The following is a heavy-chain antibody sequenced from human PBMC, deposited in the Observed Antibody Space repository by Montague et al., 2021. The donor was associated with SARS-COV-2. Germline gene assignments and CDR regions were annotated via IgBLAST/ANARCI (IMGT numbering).Heavy chain of an antibody. CDR3: ARFPTSYYYDSKAAPATPDAFDI. J-gene: IGHJ3*02. CDR1: GGSISSSSYY. V-gene: IGHV4-39*01. CDR2: IYYSGST. D-gene: IGHD3-22*01. Sequence: SETLSLTCTVSGGSISSSSYYWGWIRQPPGKGLEWIGSIYYSGSTYHNPSPKSRVTISVDTSKNQFSLKLSSVTAADTAVYYCARFPTSYYYDSKAAPATPDAFDIWGQGTMVTVSS.